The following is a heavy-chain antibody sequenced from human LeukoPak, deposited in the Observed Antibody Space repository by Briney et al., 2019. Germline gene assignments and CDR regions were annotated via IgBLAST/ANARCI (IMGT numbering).Heavy chain of an antibody. Sequence: GGSLRLSCEASGFTFGSHAMSWVRQAPGKGLEWVSSISGSGDNTYYAESVKGRFTISRDNSKNTLFLQMNSLRAEDTAVFYCAKRSGYTTGWFFDFWGQGTLVTVSS. CDR1: GFTFGSHA. CDR3: AKRSGYTTGWFFDF. V-gene: IGHV3-23*01. J-gene: IGHJ4*02. CDR2: ISGSGDNT. D-gene: IGHD6-19*01.